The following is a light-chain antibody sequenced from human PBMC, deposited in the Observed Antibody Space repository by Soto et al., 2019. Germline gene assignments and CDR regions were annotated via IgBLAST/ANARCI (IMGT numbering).Light chain of an antibody. Sequence: IVLSQSPGTLSLSPGERATLSCRASQGVGYLAWYQQKPGQSPRLLLYGASNRATGVPDRFSGSGSGTDFTLTISSLEPEDFVVYFCQQWHSSPSITFGQGTRLEIK. CDR1: QGVGY. CDR3: QQWHSSPSIT. CDR2: GAS. V-gene: IGKV3-20*01. J-gene: IGKJ5*01.